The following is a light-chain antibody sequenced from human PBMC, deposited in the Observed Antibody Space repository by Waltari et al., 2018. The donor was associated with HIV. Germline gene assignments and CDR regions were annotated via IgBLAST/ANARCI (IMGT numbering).Light chain of an antibody. V-gene: IGKV3-15*01. Sequence: EILMTQSPATLSVSPGEEVTLSCRASQSISSNLARYQQKPGQAPRLLIYGASTRAAGFPARFTGSGAGTEFTLTISNLQSEDFAIYYCQQFHNWPRTFGQGTKVEIK. CDR1: QSISSN. CDR2: GAS. CDR3: QQFHNWPRT. J-gene: IGKJ1*01.